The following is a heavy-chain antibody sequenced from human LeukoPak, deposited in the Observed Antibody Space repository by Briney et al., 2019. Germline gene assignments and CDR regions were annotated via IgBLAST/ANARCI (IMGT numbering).Heavy chain of an antibody. J-gene: IGHJ4*02. CDR3: VRDDDRPDNGLDH. D-gene: IGHD3-22*01. CDR1: ELTFSSYG. CDR2: ISGSGGST. V-gene: IGHV3-23*01. Sequence: GGCLRLSCEAPELTFSSYGMSWVRKAPGKGLEWVSSISGSGGSTQYADSVQGRFAISRDNSKNTLYLQMNSLRAEDTAVYYCVRDDDRPDNGLDHWGQGTLVTVSS.